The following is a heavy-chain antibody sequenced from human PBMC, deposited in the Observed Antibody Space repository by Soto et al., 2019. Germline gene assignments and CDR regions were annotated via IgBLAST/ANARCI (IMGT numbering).Heavy chain of an antibody. D-gene: IGHD2-2*01. CDR3: ARGIYCSSTSCRLGFDP. J-gene: IGHJ5*02. Sequence: SETLSLTCAVSGGSISSGGYSWSWIRQPPGKGLEWIGYIYHSGSTYYNPSLKSRVTISVDRSKSQFSLKLSSVTAADTAVYYCARGIYCSSTSCRLGFDPWGQGTLVTVSS. CDR2: IYHSGST. CDR1: GGSISSGGYS. V-gene: IGHV4-30-2*01.